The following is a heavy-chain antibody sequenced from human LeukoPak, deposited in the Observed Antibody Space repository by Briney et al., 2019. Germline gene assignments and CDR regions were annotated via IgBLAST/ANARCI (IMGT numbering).Heavy chain of an antibody. Sequence: ASVKVSCKASGGTFSSYTISWVRQAPGQGLEWMGRIIPILGIANYAQKFQGRVTITADKSTSTAYMELSSLRSEDTAVYYCASVIDYDFWSGCMPARDYWGQGTLVTVSS. CDR3: ASVIDYDFWSGCMPARDY. CDR2: IIPILGIA. J-gene: IGHJ4*02. V-gene: IGHV1-69*02. CDR1: GGTFSSYT. D-gene: IGHD3-3*01.